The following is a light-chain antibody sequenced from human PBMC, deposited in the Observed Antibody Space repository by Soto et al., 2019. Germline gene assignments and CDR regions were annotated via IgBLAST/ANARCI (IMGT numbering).Light chain of an antibody. J-gene: IGLJ1*01. CDR1: TSNIGSNY. CDR2: RNN. CDR3: ATWDDNLNGFYV. V-gene: IGLV1-47*01. Sequence: QSVLTQPPSASGTPGQGVTISCSGSTSNIGSNYVYWYQQLPGTAPKLLIYRNNQRPSGVPDRFSGSKSGTSASLAISGLRSADDADYYCATWDDNLNGFYVFGTGTKVTVL.